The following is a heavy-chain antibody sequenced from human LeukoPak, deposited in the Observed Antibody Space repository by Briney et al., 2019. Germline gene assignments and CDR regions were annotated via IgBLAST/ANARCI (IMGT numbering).Heavy chain of an antibody. CDR3: AKAAEWLRSLCDY. D-gene: IGHD5-12*01. J-gene: IGHJ4*02. V-gene: IGHV3-30*02. CDR2: IRYDGNYK. CDR1: GFTFSTYG. Sequence: GGSLRLSCAASGFTFSTYGLHWVRQAPGKGLEWVTFIRYDGNYKYSADSVKGRFTISSDNSKKTLYRQMNSLRADDTAVYYCAKAAEWLRSLCDYWGQGTLVTVSS.